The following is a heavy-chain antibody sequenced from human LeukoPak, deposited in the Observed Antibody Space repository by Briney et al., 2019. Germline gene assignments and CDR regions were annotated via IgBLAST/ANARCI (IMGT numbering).Heavy chain of an antibody. D-gene: IGHD3-22*01. V-gene: IGHV1-8*03. CDR3: AAGYYDSSGYYFSDY. J-gene: IGHJ4*02. CDR1: GYTFTSYD. CDR2: MNPNSGNT. Sequence: GASVKVSCKASGYTFTSYDINWVRQATGQGLEWMGWMNPNSGNTDYAQKFQGRVTITRNTSISTAYMELSSLRSEDTAVYYCAAGYYDSSGYYFSDYWGQGTLVTVSS.